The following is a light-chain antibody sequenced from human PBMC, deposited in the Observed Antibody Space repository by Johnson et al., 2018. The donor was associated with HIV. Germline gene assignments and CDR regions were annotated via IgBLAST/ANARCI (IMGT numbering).Light chain of an antibody. CDR2: DNN. CDR1: SSNIGNNY. V-gene: IGLV1-51*01. J-gene: IGLJ1*01. CDR3: GTWDSSLSAGGV. Sequence: QPVLTQPPSVSAAPGQKVTISCSGSSSNIGNNYVSWYQQFPGTAPKLLIYDNNKRPSGIPDRFSGSKSGTSATRGITGLQTGDEADYYCGTWDSSLSAGGVFGTGTKVTVL.